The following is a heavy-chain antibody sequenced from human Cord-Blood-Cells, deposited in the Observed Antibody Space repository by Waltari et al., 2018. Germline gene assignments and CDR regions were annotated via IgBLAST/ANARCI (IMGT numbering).Heavy chain of an antibody. D-gene: IGHD6-6*01. CDR1: GLTFSNAW. CDR2: IKSKTDGGTT. CDR3: TTVMGKQLDFDY. V-gene: IGHV3-15*01. J-gene: IGHJ4*02. Sequence: EVQLVESGGGLVKPGGSLRLSCAASGLTFSNAWMSWVGQAPGKGLEWVGRIKSKTDGGTTDYAAPVKGRFTISRDDSKNTLYLQMNSLKTEDTAVYYCTTVMGKQLDFDYWGQGTLVTVSS.